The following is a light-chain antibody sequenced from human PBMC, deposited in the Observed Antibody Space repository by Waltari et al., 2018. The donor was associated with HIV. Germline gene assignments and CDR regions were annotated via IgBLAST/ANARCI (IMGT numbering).Light chain of an antibody. CDR3: SSYAGSETLI. CDR1: RSDVGYFNY. CDR2: DVS. V-gene: IGLV2-23*02. Sequence: QSALTQPASVSGSPGQSLTISCTGTRSDVGYFNYVSWYQQHPGNAPKLLIYDVSSRPSGVSNRFSGSKSGNTASLTISGLQPEDEADYYCSSYAGSETLIFGGGTVLTVL. J-gene: IGLJ2*01.